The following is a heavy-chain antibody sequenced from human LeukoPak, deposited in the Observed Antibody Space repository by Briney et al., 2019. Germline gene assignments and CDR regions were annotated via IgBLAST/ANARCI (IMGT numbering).Heavy chain of an antibody. CDR2: ISYDGSNK. J-gene: IGHJ4*02. V-gene: IGHV3-30*03. Sequence: GGSLRLSCAASGFTFSSYGMHWVRQAPGKGLEWVAVISYDGSNKYYADSVKGRFTISRDNAKNSLYLQMNSLRAEDTAVYYCARGYDFWSGYLIDYWGQGTLVTVSS. CDR3: ARGYDFWSGYLIDY. CDR1: GFTFSSYG. D-gene: IGHD3-3*01.